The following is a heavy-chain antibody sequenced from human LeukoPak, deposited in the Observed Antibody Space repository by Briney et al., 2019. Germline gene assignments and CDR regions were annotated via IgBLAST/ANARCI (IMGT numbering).Heavy chain of an antibody. V-gene: IGHV3-48*04. J-gene: IGHJ4*02. D-gene: IGHD2-15*01. CDR2: ISSSSSTI. Sequence: PGGSLRLSCAASGFTFSSYSMNWVRQAPGKGLEWVSYISSSSSTIYYADSVRGRFTISRDNAKSSLYLQMNSLRAEDTAVYYCASQGGLDYWGEGTLVTVSS. CDR3: ASQGGLDY. CDR1: GFTFSSYS.